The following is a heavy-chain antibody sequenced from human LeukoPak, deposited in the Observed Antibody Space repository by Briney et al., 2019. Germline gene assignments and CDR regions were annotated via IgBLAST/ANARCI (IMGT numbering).Heavy chain of an antibody. D-gene: IGHD5-12*01. J-gene: IGHJ4*02. CDR2: IYYSGNT. CDR3: ARVRVATIIFDY. V-gene: IGHV4-61*01. Sequence: SETLSLTCTVSGGFVSSNNYYWSWIRQPPGKGLEWIGNIYYSGNTNYNPSLKSRVTISVDTSKNQFSLKLSSVTAADTAVYYCARVRVATIIFDYWGQGTLVTVSS. CDR1: GGFVSSNNYY.